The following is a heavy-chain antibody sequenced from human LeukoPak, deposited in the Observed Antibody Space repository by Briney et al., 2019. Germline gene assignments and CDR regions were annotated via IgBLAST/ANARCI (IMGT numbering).Heavy chain of an antibody. Sequence: ETLSLTCAVSGYSLSSGYYWGRIRQPPGNGLHRIPSLYHSGSTYYNPSLKSRVTISVDTSKNQFSLKLSSVTAADTAVYYCARQAPYCSSTSCYRGVWFDPWGQGTLVTVSS. V-gene: IGHV4-38-2*01. CDR2: LYHSGST. J-gene: IGHJ5*02. CDR1: GYSLSSGYY. D-gene: IGHD2-2*02. CDR3: ARQAPYCSSTSCYRGVWFDP.